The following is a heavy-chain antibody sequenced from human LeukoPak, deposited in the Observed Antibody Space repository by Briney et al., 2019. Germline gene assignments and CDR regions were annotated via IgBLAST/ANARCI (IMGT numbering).Heavy chain of an antibody. J-gene: IGHJ5*02. D-gene: IGHD2-2*01. Sequence: SVKVSCKASGGAFSSYAISWVRQAPGQGLEWMGGIIPIFGTANYAQKFQGRVTITTDESTSTAYMELSSLRSEDTAVYYCAREGSTSPNWFDPWGQGTLVTVSS. CDR3: AREGSTSPNWFDP. CDR1: GGAFSSYA. V-gene: IGHV1-69*05. CDR2: IIPIFGTA.